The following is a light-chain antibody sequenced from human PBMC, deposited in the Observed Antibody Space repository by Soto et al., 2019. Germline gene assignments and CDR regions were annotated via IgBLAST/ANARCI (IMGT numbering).Light chain of an antibody. Sequence: AIQLTQSPSSLSASVGDRVTITCRASQGISSALAWYQQKPGKATKLLIYDASSLKSGVPSRFSGSGSGTDFTLTISSLQPEDFANYYCQRSYGSHPWTFGQGTKVDIK. CDR1: QGISSA. CDR2: DAS. J-gene: IGKJ1*01. CDR3: QRSYGSHPWT. V-gene: IGKV1-13*02.